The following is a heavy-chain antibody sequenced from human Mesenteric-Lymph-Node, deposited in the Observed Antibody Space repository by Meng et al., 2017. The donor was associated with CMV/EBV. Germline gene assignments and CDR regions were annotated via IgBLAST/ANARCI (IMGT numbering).Heavy chain of an antibody. Sequence: AVYGGSFSGYYWSWIRQPPGKGLEWIGEINHSGSTNYNPSLKSRVTISVDTSKNQFSLKLSSVTAADTAVYYCARGYCDSSSCPFDPWGQGTLVTVSS. J-gene: IGHJ5*02. CDR3: ARGYCDSSSCPFDP. CDR1: GGSFSGYY. V-gene: IGHV4-34*01. CDR2: INHSGST. D-gene: IGHD2/OR15-2a*01.